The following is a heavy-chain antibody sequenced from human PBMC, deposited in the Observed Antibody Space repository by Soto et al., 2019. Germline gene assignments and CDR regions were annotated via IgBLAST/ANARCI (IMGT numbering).Heavy chain of an antibody. Sequence: GASVKVSCKASGYTFTSYYMHWVRQAPGQGLEWMGIINPSGGSTSYAQKFQGRVTMTRDTSTSTVYMELSSLGSEDTAVYYCARGSKVVGATHHGMDVWGQGTTVTVSS. V-gene: IGHV1-46*01. CDR2: INPSGGST. D-gene: IGHD1-26*01. J-gene: IGHJ6*02. CDR1: GYTFTSYY. CDR3: ARGSKVVGATHHGMDV.